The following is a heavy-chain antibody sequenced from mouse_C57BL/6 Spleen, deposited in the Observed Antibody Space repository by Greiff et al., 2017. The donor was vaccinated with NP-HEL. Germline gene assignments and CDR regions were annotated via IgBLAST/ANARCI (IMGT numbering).Heavy chain of an antibody. D-gene: IGHD1-1*01. Sequence: QVQLQQSGPELVKPGASVKISCKASGYAFSSSWMNWVKQRPGKGLEWIGRIYPGDGDTNYNGKFKGKATLTADKSSSTAYMQLSSLTSEDSAVYFCARDGYYGSSYYFDYWGQGTTLTVSS. CDR3: ARDGYYGSSYYFDY. V-gene: IGHV1-82*01. CDR2: IYPGDGDT. J-gene: IGHJ2*01. CDR1: GYAFSSSW.